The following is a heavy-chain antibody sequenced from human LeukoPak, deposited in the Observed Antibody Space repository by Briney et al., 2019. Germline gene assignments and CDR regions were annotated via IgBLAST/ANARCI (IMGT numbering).Heavy chain of an antibody. V-gene: IGHV3-7*01. J-gene: IGHJ1*01. Sequence: GGSLRLSCVVSGFTFNRCWMNWVRQAPGKGLEWVAHINPDGRDTYYVDSVKGRFTISRDNAQSSMYLQMNSLRVEDTAVYYCTSWGDTTAEYFQRWGQGTLVAVSS. CDR1: GFTFNRCW. CDR2: INPDGRDT. CDR3: TSWGDTTAEYFQR. D-gene: IGHD2-21*02.